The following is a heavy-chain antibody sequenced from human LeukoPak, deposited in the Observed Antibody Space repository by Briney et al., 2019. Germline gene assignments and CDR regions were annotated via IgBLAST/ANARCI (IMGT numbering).Heavy chain of an antibody. CDR3: ARRGGIPYFQH. V-gene: IGHV4-39*07. CDR1: GGSISSSTYY. D-gene: IGHD1-14*01. CDR2: INHSGST. Sequence: PSETLSLTFSVSGGSISSSTYYWGWIRQPPGKGLEWIGEINHSGSTNYNPSLKSRVTISVDTSKSQFSLKLSSVTAADTAVYYCARRGGIPYFQHRGQGTLVTVSS. J-gene: IGHJ1*01.